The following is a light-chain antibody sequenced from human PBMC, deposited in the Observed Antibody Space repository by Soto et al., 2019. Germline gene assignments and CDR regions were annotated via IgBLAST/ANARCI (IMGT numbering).Light chain of an antibody. Sequence: QSVLTQPASVSGSPGQSITISCTGTSSDVGGYNYVSWYQQHPGKAPKLMIYEVSNRPSGVSNRFSGSKSSNTASLTISGLQAEDEADYYCSSFRSGSTLFGTGTKLTVL. CDR1: SSDVGGYNY. CDR2: EVS. CDR3: SSFRSGSTL. J-gene: IGLJ1*01. V-gene: IGLV2-14*01.